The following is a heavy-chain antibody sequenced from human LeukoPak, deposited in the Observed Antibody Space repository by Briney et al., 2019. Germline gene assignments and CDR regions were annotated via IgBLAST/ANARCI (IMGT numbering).Heavy chain of an antibody. Sequence: SETLSLTCAVSGGSISSSNWWSWVRQPPGKGLEWIGEIYHSGSTNYNPSLKSRVTISVDRSKNQFSLKLTSVTAADTAVYYCARYTATETTEYYSDFWGQGTLVTVSS. J-gene: IGHJ4*02. D-gene: IGHD4-11*01. CDR2: IYHSGST. V-gene: IGHV4-4*02. CDR1: GGSISSSNW. CDR3: ARYTATETTEYYSDF.